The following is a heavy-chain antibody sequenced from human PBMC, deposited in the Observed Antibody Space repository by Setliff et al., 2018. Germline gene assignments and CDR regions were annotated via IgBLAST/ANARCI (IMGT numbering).Heavy chain of an antibody. CDR2: IYYSGST. V-gene: IGHV4-39*07. J-gene: IGHJ4*02. CDR3: ARSASDWAAAGEFDY. Sequence: SETLSLTCTVSGGSISSYYWGWIRQPPGKGLEWIGSIYYSGSTYYNPSLKSRVTISVDTSKNQFSLKLSSVTAADTAVYYCARSASDWAAAGEFDYWGQGTLVTVSS. CDR1: GGSISSYY. D-gene: IGHD6-13*01.